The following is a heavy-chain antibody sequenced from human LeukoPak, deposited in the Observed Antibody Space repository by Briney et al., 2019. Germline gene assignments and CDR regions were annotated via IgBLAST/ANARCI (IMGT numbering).Heavy chain of an antibody. J-gene: IGHJ4*02. Sequence: SEALSLTCAVSGGSISSHYWSWIRQPPGKGLEWIRYIYYSGTTNYSPSLKSRVTISVDTSKTQFSLKLSSVTAADTAVYYCARLVGGTGYYDYWGQGALVTVSS. CDR1: GGSISSHY. CDR3: ARLVGGTGYYDY. D-gene: IGHD3-9*01. CDR2: IYYSGTT. V-gene: IGHV4-59*11.